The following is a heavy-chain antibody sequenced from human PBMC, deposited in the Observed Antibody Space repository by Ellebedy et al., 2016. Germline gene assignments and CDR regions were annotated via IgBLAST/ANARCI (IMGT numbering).Heavy chain of an antibody. D-gene: IGHD4-17*01. CDR1: GLPFRNFF. CDR2: ISGGGDST. CDR3: YYGHYSGS. V-gene: IGHV3-23*01. J-gene: IGHJ4*02. Sequence: GESLKISXVASGLPFRNFFMSWVRQAPGGGLEWVSTISGGGDSTVYADSVKGRFTVSRDNSRNTLYLQMNSLRAEDTAIYYCYYGHYSGSWGQGTLVTVSS.